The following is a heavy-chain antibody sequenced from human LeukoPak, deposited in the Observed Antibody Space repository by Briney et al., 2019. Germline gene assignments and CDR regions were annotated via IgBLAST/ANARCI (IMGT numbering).Heavy chain of an antibody. J-gene: IGHJ4*02. D-gene: IGHD5-24*01. CDR2: ISSSSSTI. V-gene: IGHV3-48*01. CDR1: GFTFTSYS. Sequence: QPGGSLRLSCAASGFTFTSYSMNWVRQAPGKGLEWVSYISSSSSTIYYADSVKGRFTISRDNAKNSLYLQMNSLRAEDTAVYYCARVRREMATIFFDYWGQGTLVTVSS. CDR3: ARVRREMATIFFDY.